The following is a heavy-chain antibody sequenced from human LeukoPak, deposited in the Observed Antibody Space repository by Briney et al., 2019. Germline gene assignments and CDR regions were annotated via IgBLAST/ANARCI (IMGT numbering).Heavy chain of an antibody. J-gene: IGHJ4*02. CDR1: GFTFSSYA. CDR3: ARDQYDTWSRRGNFDS. CDR2: IKLDGSEK. V-gene: IGHV3-7*03. Sequence: RTGGSLRLSCAASGFTFSSYAMSWVRQAPGKGLEWVANIKLDGSEKNYVDPVKGRFTISRDNTKNSLYLQMNSLRAEDTAVFYCARDQYDTWSRRGNFDSWGQGTLVIVSS. D-gene: IGHD3-3*01.